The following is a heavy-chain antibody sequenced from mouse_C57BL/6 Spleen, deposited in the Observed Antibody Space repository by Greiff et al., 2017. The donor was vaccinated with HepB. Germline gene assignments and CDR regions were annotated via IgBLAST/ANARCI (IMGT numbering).Heavy chain of an antibody. V-gene: IGHV5-6*01. J-gene: IGHJ4*01. CDR1: GFTFSSYG. D-gene: IGHD1-1*01. CDR2: ISSGGSYT. Sequence: EVKLMESGGDLVKPGGSLKLSCAASGFTFSSYGMSWVRQTPDKRLEWVATISSGGSYTYYPDSVKGRFTISRDNAKNTLYLQMSSLKSEDTAMYYCARHPNYYGSLYAMDYWGQGTSVTVSS. CDR3: ARHPNYYGSLYAMDY.